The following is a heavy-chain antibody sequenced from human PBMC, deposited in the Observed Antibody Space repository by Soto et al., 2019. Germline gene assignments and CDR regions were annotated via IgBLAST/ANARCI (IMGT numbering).Heavy chain of an antibody. J-gene: IGHJ6*02. CDR3: ARDLLEARTGHYGMDV. Sequence: SVKVSCKASGGTFSSYAISWVRQAPGQGLEWMGGIIPIFGTANYAQKFQGRVTITADESTSTAYMELSSLRSEDTAVYYCARDLLEARTGHYGMDVWGQGTTVTVSS. CDR2: IIPIFGTA. D-gene: IGHD6-6*01. CDR1: GGTFSSYA. V-gene: IGHV1-69*13.